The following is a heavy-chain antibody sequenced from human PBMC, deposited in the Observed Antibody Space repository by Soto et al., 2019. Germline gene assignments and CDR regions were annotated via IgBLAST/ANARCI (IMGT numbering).Heavy chain of an antibody. CDR1: GFNFNDDG. Sequence: QVQLVESGGGVVQPGRSLRLSCAASGFNFNDDGMHWVRQAPGKGLEWVALIWYDGSTKKYADSVKGRFTISRDNSKKTLYLQMNSLRVEDTAVYYYARVVHDSSLDHWGQGTLVTVSS. D-gene: IGHD2-15*01. J-gene: IGHJ4*02. V-gene: IGHV3-33*01. CDR2: IWYDGSTK. CDR3: ARVVHDSSLDH.